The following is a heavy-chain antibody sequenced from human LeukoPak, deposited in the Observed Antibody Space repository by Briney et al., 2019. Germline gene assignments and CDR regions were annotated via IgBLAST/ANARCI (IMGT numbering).Heavy chain of an antibody. CDR1: GFTFGSYA. CDR3: ASMLSIFRPIDY. Sequence: PGGSLRLSCAASGFTFGSYAMSWVRQAPGKGLEWVSTISGSGGSTYYADSVKGRFTISRDSSKNTLYLQMNSLRAEDTAVYYCASMLSIFRPIDYWGQGTLVTVSS. CDR2: ISGSGGST. D-gene: IGHD3-9*01. J-gene: IGHJ4*02. V-gene: IGHV3-23*01.